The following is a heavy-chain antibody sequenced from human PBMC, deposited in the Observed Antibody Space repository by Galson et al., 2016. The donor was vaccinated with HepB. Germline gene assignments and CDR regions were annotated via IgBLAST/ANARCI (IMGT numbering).Heavy chain of an antibody. D-gene: IGHD3-9*01. J-gene: IGHJ5*02. Sequence: CAISGDSVSSNRAAWNWIRQSPTRGLEWLGRTFYSSKWYYDYAESVKSRISIKPDTSKNQFSLQLNSVTPEDTAMYYCAREILTGYHSDWFDPWGQGTLVTVSS. CDR1: GDSVSSNRAA. V-gene: IGHV6-1*01. CDR2: TFYSSKWYY. CDR3: AREILTGYHSDWFDP.